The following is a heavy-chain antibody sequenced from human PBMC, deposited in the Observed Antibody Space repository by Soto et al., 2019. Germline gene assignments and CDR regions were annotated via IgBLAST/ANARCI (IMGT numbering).Heavy chain of an antibody. CDR1: GGTFSSYA. V-gene: IGHV1-69*01. D-gene: IGHD3-22*01. CDR3: ARGPPIVVVRGAEYFQH. CDR2: IIPIFGTA. J-gene: IGHJ1*01. Sequence: QVQLVQSGAEVKKPGSSVKVSCKASGGTFSSYAISWVRQAPGQGLEWMGGIIPIFGTANYAQKFQGRVTITADESTSTAYMELSSLRSEDTAVHYCARGPPIVVVRGAEYFQHWGQGTLVTVSS.